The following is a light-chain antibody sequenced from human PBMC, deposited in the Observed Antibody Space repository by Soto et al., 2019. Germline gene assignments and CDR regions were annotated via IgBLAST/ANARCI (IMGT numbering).Light chain of an antibody. V-gene: IGKV3-15*01. CDR2: GAS. CDR3: QQYNDWPPT. J-gene: IGKJ1*01. CDR1: QSVSSN. Sequence: EIVLGQSPATLSLSPGERATLSCRASQSVSSNLAWYQQKPGQAPRLLIYGASTRATGIPARFSGSGSGTEFTLSISSLQSEDFAVYYCQQYNDWPPTFGQGTKVDIK.